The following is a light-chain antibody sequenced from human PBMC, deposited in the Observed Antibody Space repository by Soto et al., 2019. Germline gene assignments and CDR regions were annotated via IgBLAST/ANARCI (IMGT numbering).Light chain of an antibody. CDR2: AAS. Sequence: DFQLTQYQSSLSASVGDRVTITCRASQSISSYLTWYQQKPGKAPKLLIYAASSLQSGVPSRFSGSGSGTDFTLTISSLQPEDFATYYCQQSYSTPHTFGQGTRLEIK. V-gene: IGKV1-39*01. CDR3: QQSYSTPHT. CDR1: QSISSY. J-gene: IGKJ5*01.